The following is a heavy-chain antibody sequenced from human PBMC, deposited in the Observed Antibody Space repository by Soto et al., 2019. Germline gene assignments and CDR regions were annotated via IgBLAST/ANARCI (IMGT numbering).Heavy chain of an antibody. J-gene: IGHJ6*02. D-gene: IGHD3-9*01. CDR3: ARDNILGILYGGMDV. CDR2: IYYSGST. Sequence: SETLSLTFTVSGGSISSGDYSWRWIRQPPGKGLDWIGYIYYSGSTYYNPSLKSRVTISVDTSKNQFSLKLSSVTAADTAVYYCARDNILGILYGGMDVSGQGTTVTVSS. V-gene: IGHV4-30-4*01. CDR1: GGSISSGDYS.